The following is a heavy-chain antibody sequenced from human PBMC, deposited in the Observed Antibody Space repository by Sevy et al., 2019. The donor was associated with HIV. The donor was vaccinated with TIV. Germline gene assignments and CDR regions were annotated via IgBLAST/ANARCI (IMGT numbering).Heavy chain of an antibody. CDR1: GFSFSGYS. CDR3: ARVNCTNGVCFQGYYYYGLDV. Sequence: GGSLRLSCAASGFSFSGYSFNWVRQAPGKGLEWVSSIDTSSAYIYYADSVKGRFTISRDNAKNSLYLQMGSPRAEDTAVYFCARVNCTNGVCFQGYYYYGLDVWGQGTTVTVSS. J-gene: IGHJ6*02. D-gene: IGHD2-8*01. V-gene: IGHV3-21*01. CDR2: IDTSSAYI.